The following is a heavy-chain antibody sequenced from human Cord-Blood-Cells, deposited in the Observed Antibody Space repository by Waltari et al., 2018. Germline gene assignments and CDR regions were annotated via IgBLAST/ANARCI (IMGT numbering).Heavy chain of an antibody. CDR2: IWYDGSNN. D-gene: IGHD1-26*01. V-gene: IGHV3-30*18. Sequence: QVQLVESGGGVVQPGRSLRLSCAASGFTFSSYGMHWVRQAPGKGLEWVAVIWYDGSNNYYADSVKGRFTISRDNSKNTLYLQMNSLRAEDTAMYYCAKVAGSGGSYYYYYYMDVWGKGTTVTVSS. CDR3: AKVAGSGGSYYYYYYMDV. J-gene: IGHJ6*03. CDR1: GFTFSSYG.